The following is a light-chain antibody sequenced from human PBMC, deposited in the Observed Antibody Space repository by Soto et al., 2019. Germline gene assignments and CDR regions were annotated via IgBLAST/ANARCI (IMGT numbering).Light chain of an antibody. J-gene: IGKJ2*01. Sequence: DIVMTQSPDSLAVSLGERATINCKSSQSVLSSSNNKNFLAWYQQKPGQSPKLLIYWASTRESGVPDRFSGSGSGTDFTLTISSLKAEDVAVYYCQQYYSIPYTFGQGTKLEIK. CDR2: WAS. CDR3: QQYYSIPYT. CDR1: QSVLSSSNNKNF. V-gene: IGKV4-1*01.